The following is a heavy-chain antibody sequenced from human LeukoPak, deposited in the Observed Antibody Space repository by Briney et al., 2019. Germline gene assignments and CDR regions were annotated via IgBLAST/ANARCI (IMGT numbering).Heavy chain of an antibody. V-gene: IGHV3-15*01. CDR1: GFTFTNAW. CDR2: IKSKGDGETT. D-gene: IGHD3-10*01. J-gene: IGHJ4*02. Sequence: GGSLRLSCAASGFTFTNAWMTWVRQAPGKGLEWVGRIKSKGDGETTDYAAPVKGRFSMSRDDSKATMYLQMYSLEAEDTAVYYCTTDLGLTMIRGVIVYWGQGTLVTVSS. CDR3: TTDLGLTMIRGVIVY.